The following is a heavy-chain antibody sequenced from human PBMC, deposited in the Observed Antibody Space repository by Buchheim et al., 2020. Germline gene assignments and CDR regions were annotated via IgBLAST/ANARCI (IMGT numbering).Heavy chain of an antibody. CDR2: IYYSGKT. CDR3: ASPVGQYYFDY. Sequence: QLQLQESGPGLVKPSETLSLTCTVSGGSISSSSYYWGWIRQPPGKGLEWIGPIYYSGKTYHNPSLKSRVTISVDTSKNQFFLRLSSVTAADTAVYYCASPVGQYYFDYWGQGTL. D-gene: IGHD4-23*01. CDR1: GGSISSSSYY. V-gene: IGHV4-39*07. J-gene: IGHJ4*02.